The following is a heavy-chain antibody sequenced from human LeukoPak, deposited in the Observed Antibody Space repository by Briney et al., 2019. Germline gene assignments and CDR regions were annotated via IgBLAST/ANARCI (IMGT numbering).Heavy chain of an antibody. CDR1: GYTFTAYY. V-gene: IGHV1-2*06. Sequence: ASVKVSCXASGYTFTAYYMHWVRRAPGQGLEWVGRINPNSGDTNYAQKFQGRVTMTRDTSISTVYMELTGLRSDDTAVYYCARDVFGISSATDTFDMWGQGTVVTVSS. J-gene: IGHJ3*02. CDR2: INPNSGDT. CDR3: ARDVFGISSATDTFDM. D-gene: IGHD1-14*01.